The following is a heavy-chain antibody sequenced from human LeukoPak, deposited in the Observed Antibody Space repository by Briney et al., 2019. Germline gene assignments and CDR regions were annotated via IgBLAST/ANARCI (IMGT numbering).Heavy chain of an antibody. D-gene: IGHD6-6*01. CDR2: INPNSGGT. J-gene: IGHJ5*02. V-gene: IGHV1-2*02. CDR1: GGTFSSYA. Sequence: GASVKVSCKASGGTFSSYAISWVRQAPGQGLEWMGWINPNSGGTNYAQKFQGRVTMTRDTSISTAYMELSRLRSDDTAVYYCARDGHLIAARVSWFDPWGQGTLVTVSS. CDR3: ARDGHLIAARVSWFDP.